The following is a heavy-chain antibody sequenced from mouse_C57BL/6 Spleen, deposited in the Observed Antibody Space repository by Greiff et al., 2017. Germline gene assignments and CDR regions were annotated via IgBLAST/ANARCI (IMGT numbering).Heavy chain of an antibody. CDR1: GYTFTDYE. J-gene: IGHJ3*01. V-gene: IGHV1-15*01. D-gene: IGHD1-2*01. Sequence: QVQLQQSGAELVRPGASVTLSCKASGYTFTDYEMHWVKQTPVHGLEWIGAIDPETGGTAYNQKFKGKAILTADTSSSTAYMELRSLTSEDSAVYYCTTSMCFYGPAWFAYWGQGTLVTVSA. CDR2: IDPETGGT. CDR3: TTSMCFYGPAWFAY.